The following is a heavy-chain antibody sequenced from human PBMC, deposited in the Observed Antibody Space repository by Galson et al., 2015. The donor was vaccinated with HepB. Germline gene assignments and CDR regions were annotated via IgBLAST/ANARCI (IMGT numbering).Heavy chain of an antibody. Sequence: SGAEVKKPGESLRLSCAASGFPFNNAWMTWVRQAPGMGLEWVGRIKSKTDGETTDYAAPVKGRFTISRDDSKNRLYLQMNSLKPEDTAVYYCTTDVYYSTYWSWLDPWGQGTLVTVSS. CDR3: TTDVYYSTYWSWLDP. V-gene: IGHV3-15*01. CDR2: IKSKTDGETT. D-gene: IGHD2-8*02. J-gene: IGHJ5*02. CDR1: GFPFNNAW.